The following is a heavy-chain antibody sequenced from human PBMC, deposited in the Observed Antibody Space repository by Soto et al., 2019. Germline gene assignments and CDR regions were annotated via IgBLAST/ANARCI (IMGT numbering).Heavy chain of an antibody. CDR2: VNNGGGGT. CDR3: AKERLGRGIEY. CDR1: GFTFSNYA. V-gene: IGHV3-23*01. J-gene: IGHJ4*02. Sequence: EVLLLDSGGGLVQPGGSLRLSCAASGFTFSNYAMTWVRQAPGKGPEWISTVNNGGGGTYYADSVKGRFTISRDNSKNTLSLQVSSLRAEDTAVYYCAKERLGRGIEYWGPGIMVTVSS. D-gene: IGHD3-10*01.